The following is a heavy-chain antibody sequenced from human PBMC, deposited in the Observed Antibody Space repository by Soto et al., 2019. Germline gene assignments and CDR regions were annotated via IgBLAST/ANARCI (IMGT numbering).Heavy chain of an antibody. Sequence: GGSLRLSCAASGFTFSSYGMHWVRQAPGKGLEWVAVIWYDGSNKYYADSVKGRFTISRDNSKNTLYLQMNSLRAEDTAVYYCARGDGDQRTFDIWGQGTMVTVSS. CDR2: IWYDGSNK. V-gene: IGHV3-33*01. CDR1: GFTFSSYG. J-gene: IGHJ3*02. D-gene: IGHD4-17*01. CDR3: ARGDGDQRTFDI.